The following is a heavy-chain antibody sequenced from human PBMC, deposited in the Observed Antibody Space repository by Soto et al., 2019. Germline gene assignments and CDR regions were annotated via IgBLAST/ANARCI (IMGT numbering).Heavy chain of an antibody. CDR3: ARDRDTAMGYFGYGMDV. J-gene: IGHJ6*02. D-gene: IGHD5-18*01. Sequence: PGESLKISCKGSGYSFTSYWIGWVRQMPGKGLEWMGIIYPGDSDTRYSPSFQGQVTISADKSINTAYLQWSSLKASDTAVYYCARDRDTAMGYFGYGMDVWGQGTTFTVSS. CDR2: IYPGDSDT. CDR1: GYSFTSYW. V-gene: IGHV5-51*01.